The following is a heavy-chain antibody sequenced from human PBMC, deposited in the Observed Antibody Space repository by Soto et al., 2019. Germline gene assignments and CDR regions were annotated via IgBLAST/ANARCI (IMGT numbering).Heavy chain of an antibody. Sequence: SETLALTCAVYGGSFSGYYWSWIRQPPGKGLEWIGEINHSGSTNYNPSLKSRVTISVDTSKNQFSLKLSSVTAADTAVYYCARGRYYDFWSGPPSGGMDVWGQGTTVTV. D-gene: IGHD3-3*01. CDR3: ARGRYYDFWSGPPSGGMDV. CDR2: INHSGST. V-gene: IGHV4-34*01. J-gene: IGHJ6*02. CDR1: GGSFSGYY.